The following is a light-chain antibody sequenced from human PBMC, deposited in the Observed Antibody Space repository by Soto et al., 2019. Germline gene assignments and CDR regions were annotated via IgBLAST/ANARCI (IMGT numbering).Light chain of an antibody. V-gene: IGLV2-11*01. CDR1: SSDVGGYNS. Sequence: QSALTQPRSVSGSPGQSVTISCTGTSSDVGGYNSVSWYQHHPGKAPKLMIYDVTKRPSGVPDRFSGSKSGNTASLTISGLQAEDEAEYYGCSYAGSRVVFGGGTKRTVL. CDR3: CSYAGSRVV. J-gene: IGLJ2*01. CDR2: DVT.